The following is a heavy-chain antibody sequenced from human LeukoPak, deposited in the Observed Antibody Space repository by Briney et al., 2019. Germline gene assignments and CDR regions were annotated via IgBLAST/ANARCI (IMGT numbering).Heavy chain of an antibody. CDR1: GFTFSSYS. CDR2: ISSSSSYI. Sequence: GGSLRLSCAASGFTFSSYSMNWVRQAPGKGLEWVSSISSSSSYIYYADSVKGRFTISRDNAKNSLYLQMNSLRAEDTAVYYCAREYGDSKRFSYYGMDVWGQGTTVTVSS. J-gene: IGHJ6*02. V-gene: IGHV3-21*01. D-gene: IGHD4-17*01. CDR3: AREYGDSKRFSYYGMDV.